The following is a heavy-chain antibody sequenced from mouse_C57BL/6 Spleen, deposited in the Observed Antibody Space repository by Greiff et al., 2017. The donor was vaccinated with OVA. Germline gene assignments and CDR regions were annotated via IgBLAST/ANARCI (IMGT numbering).Heavy chain of an antibody. CDR1: GYTFTSYW. CDR2: INPSNGGT. D-gene: IGHD2-4*01. CDR3: ARSGYDYGWCAC. J-gene: IGHJ3*01. Sequence: QVQLQQPGTELVKPGASVKLSCKASGYTFTSYWMHWVKQRPGQGLEWIGNINPSNGGTNYNEKFKSKATLTVDKSSSTAYMQLSSLTSEDSAVYFCARSGYDYGWCACWGQGTLVTVSA. V-gene: IGHV1-53*01.